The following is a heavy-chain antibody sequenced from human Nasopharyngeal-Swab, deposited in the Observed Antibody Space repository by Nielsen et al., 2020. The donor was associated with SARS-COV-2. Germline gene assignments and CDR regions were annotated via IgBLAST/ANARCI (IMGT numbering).Heavy chain of an antibody. V-gene: IGHV4-61*01. CDR1: GGSISSGSIRSYY. CDR3: AREVVGGLVDS. Sequence: GSLRLSCTVSGGSISSGSIRSYYWSWIRQPPGKGLEWIGYFSYTGITNYNPSLKSQVTISVDMSKNQFSLKLSSVAAADTAVYYCAREVVGGLVDSWGQGTLVTVSS. CDR2: FSYTGIT. J-gene: IGHJ4*02. D-gene: IGHD1-26*01.